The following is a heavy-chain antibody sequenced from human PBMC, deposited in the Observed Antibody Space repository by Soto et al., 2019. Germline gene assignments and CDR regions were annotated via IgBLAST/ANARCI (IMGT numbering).Heavy chain of an antibody. J-gene: IGHJ6*02. CDR2: IYHSGST. V-gene: IGHV4-4*02. CDR1: GGSISSSNW. D-gene: IGHD3-9*01. Sequence: PSETLSLTCAVSGGSISSSNWWSWVRQPPGKGLEWIGEIYHSGSTSYNPSLKSRVTISVDKSKNQFSLKLSSVTAADTAVYYCARATTYYDILTGYFYYYYGMDVWGQGTTVTVSS. CDR3: ARATTYYDILTGYFYYYYGMDV.